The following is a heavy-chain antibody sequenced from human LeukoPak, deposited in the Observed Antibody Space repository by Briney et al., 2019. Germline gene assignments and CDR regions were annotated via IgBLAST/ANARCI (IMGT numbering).Heavy chain of an antibody. CDR1: GFTFSSYS. V-gene: IGHV3-48*02. J-gene: IGHJ1*01. D-gene: IGHD3-10*01. CDR2: ISGGSGTI. Sequence: PGRSLRLSCAASGFTFSSYSMNWVRQAPGQGLEWVSYISGGSGTIYYADSVKGRFTISRDNAKNSLYLEMNSLRDEDTAVYYCATYYYGSDVYFQHWGQGTLVTVSS. CDR3: ATYYYGSDVYFQH.